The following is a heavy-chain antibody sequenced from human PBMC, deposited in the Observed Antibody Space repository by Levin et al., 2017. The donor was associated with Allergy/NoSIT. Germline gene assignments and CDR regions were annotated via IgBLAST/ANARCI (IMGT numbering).Heavy chain of an antibody. J-gene: IGHJ3*02. D-gene: IGHD6-19*01. CDR3: ARAGSSGFYAFDI. CDR1: GGSISSSSYY. CDR2: IYYSGST. V-gene: IGHV4-39*01. Sequence: SETLSLTCTVSGGSISSSSYYWGWIRQPPGKGLEWIGSIYYSGSTYYNPSLKSRVTISVDTSKNQFSLKLSSVTAADTAVYYCARAGSSGFYAFDIWGQGTMVTVFS.